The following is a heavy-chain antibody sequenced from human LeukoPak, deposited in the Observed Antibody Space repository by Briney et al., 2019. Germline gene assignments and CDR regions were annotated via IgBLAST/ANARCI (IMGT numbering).Heavy chain of an antibody. CDR2: ISGSGGST. J-gene: IGHJ4*02. CDR3: AKDPALLWFGELRAVLDDY. Sequence: GGSLRLSCAASGFTFSTFAMSWVRQAPGKGLEWVSAISGSGGSTYYADSVEGRFTISRDNSKNTLYLQMNSLRAEDTAVYYCAKDPALLWFGELRAVLDDYWGQGTLVTVSS. D-gene: IGHD3-10*01. CDR1: GFTFSTFA. V-gene: IGHV3-23*01.